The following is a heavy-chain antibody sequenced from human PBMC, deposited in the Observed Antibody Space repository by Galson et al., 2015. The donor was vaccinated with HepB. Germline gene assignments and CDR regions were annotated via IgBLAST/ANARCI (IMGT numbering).Heavy chain of an antibody. CDR3: VIEVPSGFDP. CDR2: VRSKGDVGTA. J-gene: IGHJ5*02. CDR1: GVSLSDSW. V-gene: IGHV3-15*01. Sequence: CLRPACAASGVSLSDSWLGWGGQAPEKGQDWIGRVRSKGDVGTAHHAANVKGRFTISKDDSKNTLFLQINSLKIEDTAVYYCVIEVPSGFDPWGQGTLVTVSS.